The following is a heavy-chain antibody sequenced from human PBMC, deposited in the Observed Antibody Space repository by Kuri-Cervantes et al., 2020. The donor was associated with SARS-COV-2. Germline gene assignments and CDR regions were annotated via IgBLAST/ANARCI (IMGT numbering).Heavy chain of an antibody. V-gene: IGHV3-30-3*01. CDR3: ARDRVGVHDS. Sequence: GVSLKISCAASGFTFSRYAMHWVRRAPGKGLEWVAVISYDGTNKDYTASGKGRFTISRDNSQNTLYLQMKSLRTEDTALYYCARDRVGVHDSWGQGTLVTVSS. CDR2: ISYDGTNK. D-gene: IGHD2-21*01. J-gene: IGHJ4*02. CDR1: GFTFSRYA.